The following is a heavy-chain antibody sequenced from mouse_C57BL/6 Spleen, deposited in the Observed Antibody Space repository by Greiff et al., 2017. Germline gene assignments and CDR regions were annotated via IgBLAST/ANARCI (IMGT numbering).Heavy chain of an antibody. CDR3: AYYSNYGWYFDV. D-gene: IGHD2-5*01. CDR2: IYPGDGDT. CDR1: GYAFSSSW. J-gene: IGHJ1*03. Sequence: VKLMESGPELVKPGASVKISCKASGYAFSSSWMNWVKQRPGKGLEWIGRIYPGDGDTNYNGKFKGKATLTADKSSSTAYMQLSSLTSEDSAVYFCAYYSNYGWYFDVWGTGTTVTVSS. V-gene: IGHV1-82*01.